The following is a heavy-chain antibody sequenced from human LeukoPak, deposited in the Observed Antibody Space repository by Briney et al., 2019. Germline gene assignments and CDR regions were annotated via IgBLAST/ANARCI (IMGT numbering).Heavy chain of an antibody. CDR3: ARGWEYSGYHLDY. CDR1: GGSISSDSHNSVNYY. J-gene: IGHJ4*02. D-gene: IGHD5-12*01. V-gene: IGHV4-61*01. Sequence: KPSQTLSLTCTVSGGSISSDSHNSVNYYWSWIRQPPGKGLEWIWHIFYRGNTNYNPSLKSRVTISVDTSKTQFSLKLSSVTAADTAVYYCARGWEYSGYHLDYWGQGTLVTVSS. CDR2: IFYRGNT.